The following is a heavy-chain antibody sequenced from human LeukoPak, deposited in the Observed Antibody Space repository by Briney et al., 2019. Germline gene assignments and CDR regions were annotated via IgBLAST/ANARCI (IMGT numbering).Heavy chain of an antibody. D-gene: IGHD4-17*01. CDR2: ISSSSSYI. CDR1: GFTFRNSA. Sequence: GSLRLSCVASGFTFRNSAMGWVRQAPGKGLEWVSSISSSSSYIYYADSVKGRFTISRDNAKNSLYLQMNSLRAEDTAAYYCAREGYDYGDYGYFDYWGQGTLVTVSS. CDR3: AREGYDYGDYGYFDY. J-gene: IGHJ4*02. V-gene: IGHV3-21*01.